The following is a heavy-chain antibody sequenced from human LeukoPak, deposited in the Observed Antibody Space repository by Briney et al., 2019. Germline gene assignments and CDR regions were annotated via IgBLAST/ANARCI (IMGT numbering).Heavy chain of an antibody. CDR2: IDPNSGGT. D-gene: IGHD3-10*01. CDR3: ARGRGTTMVRGVITNYFDL. V-gene: IGHV1-2*02. J-gene: IGHJ2*01. Sequence: ASVKVSCKASGYTCTAHYIHWVRQAPGQGLEWMGWIDPNSGGTNYAQKFLGSVTMTGDTSINTAFMEIRRRRSDDTAIYYCARGRGTTMVRGVITNYFDLWGRGSLVTVSS. CDR1: GYTCTAHY.